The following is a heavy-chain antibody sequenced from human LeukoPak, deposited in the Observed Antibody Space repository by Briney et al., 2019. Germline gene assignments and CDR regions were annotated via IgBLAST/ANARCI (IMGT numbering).Heavy chain of an antibody. CDR2: INSDGSST. V-gene: IGHV3-74*01. D-gene: IGHD3-22*01. CDR1: GFTFSSYW. Sequence: GGSLRLSCAASGFTFSSYWMHWVRQAPGKGLVWVSRINSDGSSTSYADSVKGRFTISRDNAKNTLYLQMNSLRAADTAVYYCARDPADYYDSSGFPYYMDIWGKGTTVTVSS. CDR3: ARDPADYYDSSGFPYYMDI. J-gene: IGHJ6*03.